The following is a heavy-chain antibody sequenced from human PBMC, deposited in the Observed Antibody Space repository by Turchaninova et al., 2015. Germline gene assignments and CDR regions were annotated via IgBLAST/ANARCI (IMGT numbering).Heavy chain of an antibody. CDR1: GGNFNYYA. V-gene: IGHV1-69*06. Sequence: ASGGNFNYYAISWVRQAPGRGLEWMGRIIPIFGTANYAQKFQGRVTINADRSTSTAYMEVSSLRSDDTAIYYCVRDAADNHCSSTSCYYSLPAYWGQGTPVTVSS. D-gene: IGHD2-2*01. CDR3: VRDAADNHCSSTSCYYSLPAY. CDR2: IIPIFGTA. J-gene: IGHJ4*02.